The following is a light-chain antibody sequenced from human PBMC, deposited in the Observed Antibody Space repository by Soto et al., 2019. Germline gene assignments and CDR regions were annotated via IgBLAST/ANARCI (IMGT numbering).Light chain of an antibody. CDR3: QQYERPPFA. CDR1: QRLFNNY. J-gene: IGKJ2*01. CDR2: DAS. Sequence: EIVLTQSPGTLSLFPGDRATLSCRASQRLFNNYLAWYQQKPGQAPRLLIYDASSRAAGVPDRVTGGGSGTDFTLTISGLEPEDFAFYFCQQYERPPFAFGQGTKLEIK. V-gene: IGKV3-20*01.